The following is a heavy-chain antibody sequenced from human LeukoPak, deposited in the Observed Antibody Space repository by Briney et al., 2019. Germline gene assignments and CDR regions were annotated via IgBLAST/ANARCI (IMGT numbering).Heavy chain of an antibody. Sequence: SETLSLTCTVSDDSISGYYWSWIRQPPGEGLEWIGYVYHTGHTHYSPSLKSRVTVSLDTSRDQVSLMLSSVTAADTAVYYCARHIFGHLFDYWGQGTLVLVSS. CDR1: DDSISGYY. CDR2: VYHTGHT. D-gene: IGHD3-3*02. CDR3: ARHIFGHLFDY. V-gene: IGHV4-59*01. J-gene: IGHJ4*02.